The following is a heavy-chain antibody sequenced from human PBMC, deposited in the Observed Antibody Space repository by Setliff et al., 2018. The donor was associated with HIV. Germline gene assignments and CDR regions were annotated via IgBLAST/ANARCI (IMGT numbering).Heavy chain of an antibody. V-gene: IGHV4-4*09. CDR2: IYTSGST. J-gene: IGHJ4*02. CDR3: ARGTYYYDTSGIFYGSHFDH. D-gene: IGHD3-22*01. CDR1: GGSISSYY. Sequence: SETLSLTCTVSGGSISSYYWSWIRQPPGKGLEWIGYIYTSGSTNYNPSLKSRVTISLDTSKNQFSLKLTSVTAADTAVYYCARGTYYYDTSGIFYGSHFDHWGQGALVTVSS.